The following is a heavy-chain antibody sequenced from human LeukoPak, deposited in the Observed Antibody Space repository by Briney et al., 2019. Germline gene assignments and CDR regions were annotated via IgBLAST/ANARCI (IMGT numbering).Heavy chain of an antibody. CDR1: GYTFTRYG. CDR2: ISGSNGNT. CDR3: ARGNMVPSGY. J-gene: IGHJ4*02. V-gene: IGHV1-18*01. D-gene: IGHD3-10*01. Sequence: ASVKVSCKASGYTFTRYGMSWVRQAPGQGLEWMGWISGSNGNTNYAQKFQGRVTMTRDMSTSTVYMELSSLRSEDTTVYYCARGNMVPSGYWGQGTLVTVSS.